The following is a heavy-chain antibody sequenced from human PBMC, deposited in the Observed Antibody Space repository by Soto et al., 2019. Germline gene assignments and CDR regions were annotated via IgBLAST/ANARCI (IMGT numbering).Heavy chain of an antibody. D-gene: IGHD3-22*01. V-gene: IGHV1-46*03. CDR3: ATQRLEHYDSSGYGAFDI. CDR1: GYTFTSYY. CDR2: INPSGGST. Sequence: GASVKVSCKASGYTFTSYYMHCVRQAPGQRLERMGIINPSGGSTSYAQKFQGRVTMTRDTSTSTVYMELSSLRSEDTAVYYCATQRLEHYDSSGYGAFDIWGQGTMVTVSS. J-gene: IGHJ3*02.